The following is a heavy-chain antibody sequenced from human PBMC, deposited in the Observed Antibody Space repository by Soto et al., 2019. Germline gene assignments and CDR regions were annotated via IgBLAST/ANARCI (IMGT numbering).Heavy chain of an antibody. D-gene: IGHD3-16*02. V-gene: IGHV3-48*02. CDR1: GFTLSTYS. CDR3: ARVAIASGGVIAVTYALDV. J-gene: IGHJ6*02. Sequence: EVKMVESGGGLVQPGGSLSLSCEVSGFTLSTYSMNWVRQAPGKGLEWVSFITSSGSTTYYADSVKGRFTVSRDNVKNSLFLQLTSPRDEDTAVYYCARVAIASGGVIAVTYALDVWGQGTTVTVSS. CDR2: ITSSGSTT.